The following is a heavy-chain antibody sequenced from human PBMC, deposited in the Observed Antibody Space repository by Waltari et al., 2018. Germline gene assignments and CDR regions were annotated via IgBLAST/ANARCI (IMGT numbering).Heavy chain of an antibody. V-gene: IGHV4-31*03. CDR3: ARGDYSGKPHPLDY. J-gene: IGHJ4*02. Sequence: QVHLQESGPRLVKPSQTLSLTCSVSGDSVATVGSYWTWIRQYPGKGLGWIGYIFYPGGTYYNPPLRSRVSISLDRSENQVSLKLTSVTAADTAVYYCARGDYSGKPHPLDYWGQGTLVSVSS. CDR2: IFYPGGT. CDR1: GDSVATVGSY. D-gene: IGHD3-16*01.